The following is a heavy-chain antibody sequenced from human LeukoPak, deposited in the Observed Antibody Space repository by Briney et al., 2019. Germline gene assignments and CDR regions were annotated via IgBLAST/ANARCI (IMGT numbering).Heavy chain of an antibody. V-gene: IGHV3-7*01. CDR1: GFTFSSYW. CDR3: AAARCSGGSCPPDY. D-gene: IGHD2-15*01. Sequence: GGSLRLSCAASGFTFSSYWMSWVRQAPGKGLEWVANIKQDGSEKYYVDSVKGRFTISRDNAKNSLYLQMNSLRAEDTAVYYCAAARCSGGSCPPDYWGQGTLVTVSS. J-gene: IGHJ4*02. CDR2: IKQDGSEK.